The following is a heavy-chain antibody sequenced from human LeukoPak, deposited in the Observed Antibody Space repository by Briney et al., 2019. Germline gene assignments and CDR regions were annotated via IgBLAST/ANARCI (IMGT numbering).Heavy chain of an antibody. CDR1: GFTFSDYW. CDR2: INTDGSST. Sequence: PGGSLRLSCAASGFTFSDYWMHWVRQAPGKGPVWVSRINTDGSSTSYADSVKGRFTISRDNAKNTLYLQMNSLRAEDTAVYYCARDRSVAGLNWGQGTLVTVSS. V-gene: IGHV3-74*01. J-gene: IGHJ4*02. CDR3: ARDRSVAGLN. D-gene: IGHD6-19*01.